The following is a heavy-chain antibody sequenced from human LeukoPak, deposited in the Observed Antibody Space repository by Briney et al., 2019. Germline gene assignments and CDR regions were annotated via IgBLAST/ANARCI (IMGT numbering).Heavy chain of an antibody. Sequence: GGSLRLSCAASGFTFSSYAMSWVSQAPGKGLEWVSAISGSGDSTYYADSVKGRFTISRDNSKNTLYLQMNSLRAEDTVVYYCAKDAPDHYYEIAPFDYWGQGTLVTVSS. CDR2: ISGSGDST. V-gene: IGHV3-23*01. D-gene: IGHD3-22*01. CDR1: GFTFSSYA. J-gene: IGHJ4*02. CDR3: AKDAPDHYYEIAPFDY.